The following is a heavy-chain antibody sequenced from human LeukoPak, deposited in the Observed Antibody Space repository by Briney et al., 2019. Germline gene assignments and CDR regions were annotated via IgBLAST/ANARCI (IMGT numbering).Heavy chain of an antibody. CDR3: TRDSGDTKYYYYYGMDV. CDR2: IYSGGST. CDR1: GFTVSSNY. J-gene: IGHJ6*02. Sequence: GGSLRLSCAASGFTVSSNYMSWVRQAPGKGLEWVSVIYSGGSTYYADSVKGRFTISRDNSKNTLYLQMNSLKTEDTAVYYCTRDSGDTKYYYYYGMDVWGQGTTVTVSS. D-gene: IGHD1-26*01. V-gene: IGHV3-53*01.